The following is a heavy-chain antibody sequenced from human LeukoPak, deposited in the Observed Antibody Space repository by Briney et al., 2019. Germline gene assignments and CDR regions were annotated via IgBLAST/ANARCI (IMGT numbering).Heavy chain of an antibody. CDR1: GFTFSSYE. CDR3: TVVPMG. D-gene: IGHD4-23*01. V-gene: IGHV3-48*03. Sequence: PGGSLRLSCAGSGFTFSSYEMSWVRQAPGRGLEWVSYIINTGSVTYYADSVKGRFTISRDNARNSLFLKMNSLRAEDTGVYYCTVVPMGWGQGTLVTVSS. J-gene: IGHJ4*02. CDR2: IINTGSVT.